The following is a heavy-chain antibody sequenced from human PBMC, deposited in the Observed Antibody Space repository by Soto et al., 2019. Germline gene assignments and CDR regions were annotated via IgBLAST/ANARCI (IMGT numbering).Heavy chain of an antibody. D-gene: IGHD2-15*01. Sequence: PSETLSLTCAVSGGSISSGGYSWSWIRQPPGKGLEWIGYIYHSGSTYYNPSLKSRVAISVDTSKNQFSLNLNTVTAADTAVYYCARWVEVSLDYFDSWGQGTPVTVSS. J-gene: IGHJ4*02. CDR3: ARWVEVSLDYFDS. V-gene: IGHV4-30-2*01. CDR2: IYHSGST. CDR1: GGSISSGGYS.